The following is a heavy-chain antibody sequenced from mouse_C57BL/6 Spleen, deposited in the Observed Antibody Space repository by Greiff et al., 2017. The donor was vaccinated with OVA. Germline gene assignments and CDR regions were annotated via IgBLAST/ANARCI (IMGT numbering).Heavy chain of an antibody. V-gene: IGHV1-64*01. CDR1: GYTFTSYW. CDR2: IHPHSGST. CDR3: ARRNYDYDEAMDY. Sequence: QVQLQQPGAELVKPGASVQLSCKASGYTFTSYWMHWVKQRPGQGFEWIGMIHPHSGSTNYNEKFKSQATLTVDKSSSTAYMQLSSLTSEDSAVDYGARRNYDYDEAMDYWGQGTSVTVST. D-gene: IGHD2-4*01. J-gene: IGHJ4*01.